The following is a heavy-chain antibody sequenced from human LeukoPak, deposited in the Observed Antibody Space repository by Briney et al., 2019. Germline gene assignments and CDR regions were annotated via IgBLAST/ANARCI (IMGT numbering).Heavy chain of an antibody. J-gene: IGHJ6*02. CDR1: GYTFTNFD. V-gene: IGHV1-8*01. CDR2: MNPKSGNT. Sequence: ASVKVSCKTSGYTFTNFDINWVRQATGQGLEWMGWMNPKSGNTHFAQKFQGRVTMTRDTAVSTAYMELSSLRSEDTAVYYCARVRHYYYGMDVWGQGTTVTVSS. CDR3: ARVRHYYYGMDV.